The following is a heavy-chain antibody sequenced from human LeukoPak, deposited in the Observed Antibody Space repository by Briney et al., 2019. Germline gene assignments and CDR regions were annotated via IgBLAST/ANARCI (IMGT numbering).Heavy chain of an antibody. CDR3: AKSLYCGGGSCYPSALGMDV. Sequence: GGSLRLSCAASGFTFSSYAMSWVRQAPGKGLEWVSSISGSGNRTYYADSVKGRFTISRDNSKNTLFLQMNSLRAEDTAVYYCAKSLYCGGGSCYPSALGMDVWGQGTTVTVSS. CDR2: ISGSGNRT. CDR1: GFTFSSYA. D-gene: IGHD2-15*01. V-gene: IGHV3-23*01. J-gene: IGHJ6*02.